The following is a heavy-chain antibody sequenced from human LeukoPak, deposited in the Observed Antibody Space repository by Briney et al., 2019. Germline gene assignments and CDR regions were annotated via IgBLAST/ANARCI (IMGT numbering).Heavy chain of an antibody. D-gene: IGHD3-10*01. CDR1: GFTFSDYG. V-gene: IGHV3-30*19. CDR2: ISYDGSNK. CDR3: ARDYYGSGSLYYYGMDV. Sequence: GGSLRLSCSASGFTFSDYGMHWVRQAPGKGLEWVAVISYDGSNKYYADSVKGRFTISRDNSKNTLYLQMNSLRAEDTAVYYCARDYYGSGSLYYYGMDVWGQGTTVTVSS. J-gene: IGHJ6*02.